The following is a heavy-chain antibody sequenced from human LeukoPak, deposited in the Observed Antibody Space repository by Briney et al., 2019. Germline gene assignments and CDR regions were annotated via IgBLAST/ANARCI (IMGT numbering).Heavy chain of an antibody. D-gene: IGHD1/OR15-1a*01. J-gene: IGHJ4*02. CDR2: IYHSGST. Sequence: SETLSLTCTVSGGSISSYYWSWIRQPPGKGLEWIGYIYHSGSTNYNPSLKSRVTISVDTSKNQFSLKLSSVTAADTAVYYCARSEQLAAFDYWGQGTLVTVSS. CDR1: GGSISSYY. CDR3: ARSEQLAAFDY. V-gene: IGHV4-59*12.